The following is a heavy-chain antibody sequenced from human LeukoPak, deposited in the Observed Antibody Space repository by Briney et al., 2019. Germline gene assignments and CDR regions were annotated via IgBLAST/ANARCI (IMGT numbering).Heavy chain of an antibody. CDR2: IKQDGSEK. CDR1: GFTFSSYW. Sequence: PGGSLRLSCAASGFTFSSYWMSWVRQAPGKGLEWVANIKQDGSEKYYVDSVKGRFTISRDNAKNSLYLQMDSLRAEDTAVYYCARYQTYYYDSSGYYYVGYFDYWGQGTLVAVSS. D-gene: IGHD3-22*01. V-gene: IGHV3-7*03. CDR3: ARYQTYYYDSSGYYYVGYFDY. J-gene: IGHJ4*02.